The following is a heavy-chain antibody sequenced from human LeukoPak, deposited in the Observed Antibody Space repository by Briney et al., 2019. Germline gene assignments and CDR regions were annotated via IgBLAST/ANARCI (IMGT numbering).Heavy chain of an antibody. D-gene: IGHD4-17*01. CDR2: IYYSGST. V-gene: IGHV4-59*01. Sequence: SETLSLTCTVCGGSISRYYWSWIRQPPGKGLEWIGYIYYSGSTNYNPSLKSVATISVNTSKNQCSLKLSSVTAGDTAVYYCATDPVDADYADSWGQGTLVTVSS. CDR3: ATDPVDADYADS. CDR1: GGSISRYY. J-gene: IGHJ4*02.